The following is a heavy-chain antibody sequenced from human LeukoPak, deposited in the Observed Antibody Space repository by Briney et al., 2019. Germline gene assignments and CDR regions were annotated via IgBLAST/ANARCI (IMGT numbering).Heavy chain of an antibody. Sequence: PGGSLRLSCAASGFTFSSYSMNWVRQAPGKGLEWVSSISSSSSYIYYADSVKGRFTISRDNAKNSLYLQMNSLRAEDTAVYYCARGDDILTGLGGYWGQGTLVTVSS. J-gene: IGHJ4*02. V-gene: IGHV3-21*01. CDR3: ARGDDILTGLGGY. D-gene: IGHD3-9*01. CDR2: ISSSSSYI. CDR1: GFTFSSYS.